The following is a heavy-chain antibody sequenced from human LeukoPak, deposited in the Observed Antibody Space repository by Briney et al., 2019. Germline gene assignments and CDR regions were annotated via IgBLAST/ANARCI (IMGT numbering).Heavy chain of an antibody. D-gene: IGHD3-10*01. CDR1: GYTFTSYY. J-gene: IGHJ4*02. Sequence: ASVKVSCKASGYTFTSYYMHWVRQAPGQGLEWMGIINPSGGSTSYAQKFQGRVTMTRDTSTSTVYMEPSSLRSEDTAVYYCARGPITMVRGVHFDYWGQGTLVTVSS. CDR3: ARGPITMVRGVHFDY. V-gene: IGHV1-46*01. CDR2: INPSGGST.